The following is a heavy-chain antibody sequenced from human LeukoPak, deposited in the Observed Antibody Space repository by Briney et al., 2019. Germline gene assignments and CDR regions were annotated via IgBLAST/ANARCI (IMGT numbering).Heavy chain of an antibody. V-gene: IGHV1-2*02. CDR1: GYTFTGYY. J-gene: IGHJ6*03. CDR2: INPNSGGT. CDR3: ARSIAVAGRPGYYYYYYMDV. D-gene: IGHD6-19*01. Sequence: ASVKVSCKASGYTFTGYYMHWVRQAPGQGLEWMGWINPNSGGTNYAQKFQGRVTMTRDTSISTAYMELSRLRSDDTAVYYCARSIAVAGRPGYYYYYYMDVWGKGTTVTVSS.